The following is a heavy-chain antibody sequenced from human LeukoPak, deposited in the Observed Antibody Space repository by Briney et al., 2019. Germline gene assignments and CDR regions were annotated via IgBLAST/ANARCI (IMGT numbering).Heavy chain of an antibody. CDR2: IYPGDSDT. Sequence: PGESLKISCKGSGYSFTSYWIGWVRQMPGKGLEWMGIIYPGDSDTRYSPSFQGQVTISADKSISTAYLQWSSLRSEDTAVYYCARDLGVSIAAAGASWGQGTLVTVSS. CDR1: GYSFTSYW. D-gene: IGHD6-13*01. V-gene: IGHV5-51*01. J-gene: IGHJ5*02. CDR3: ARDLGVSIAAAGAS.